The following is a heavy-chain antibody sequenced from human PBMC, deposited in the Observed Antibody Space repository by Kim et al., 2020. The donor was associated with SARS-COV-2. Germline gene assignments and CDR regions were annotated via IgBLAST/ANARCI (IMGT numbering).Heavy chain of an antibody. CDR2: INQDGSEK. J-gene: IGHJ4*02. V-gene: IGHV3-7*01. CDR1: GFTFSSYW. Sequence: GGSLRLSCAVSGFTFSSYWMSWVRQAPGKGLAWVAKINQDGSEKYYVDSVKGRFTVSRDNAKNSLYLQMNSLRAEDTAVYYCARDGSSGYTGSFDYWGQG. CDR3: ARDGSSGYTGSFDY. D-gene: IGHD3-22*01.